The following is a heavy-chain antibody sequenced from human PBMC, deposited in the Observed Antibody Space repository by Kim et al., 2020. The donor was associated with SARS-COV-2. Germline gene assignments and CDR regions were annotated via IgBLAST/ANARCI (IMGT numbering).Heavy chain of an antibody. Sequence: SETLSLTCTVSGGSISSGGYYWSWIRQHPGKGLEWIGYIYYSGSTYYNPSLKSRVTISVDTSKNQFSLKLSSVTAADTAVYYCARDRGYYGSGSYVHYYYYGMDVWGQGTTVTVSS. CDR1: GGSISSGGYY. CDR3: ARDRGYYGSGSYVHYYYYGMDV. J-gene: IGHJ6*02. D-gene: IGHD3-10*01. CDR2: IYYSGST. V-gene: IGHV4-31*03.